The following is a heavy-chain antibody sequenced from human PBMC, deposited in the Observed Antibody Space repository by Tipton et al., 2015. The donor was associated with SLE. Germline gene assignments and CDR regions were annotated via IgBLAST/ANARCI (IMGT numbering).Heavy chain of an antibody. CDR1: GGSISSGSYY. D-gene: IGHD4-11*01. CDR3: ARESTVTDYNYYMDV. V-gene: IGHV4-61*02. J-gene: IGHJ6*03. Sequence: TLSLTCTVSGGSISSGSYYWSWIRQPAGKGLEWIGRIYTSGSTNYNPSLKSRVFISEDTSKNQVSLTLSSVTAADTAVYYCARESTVTDYNYYMDVWGKGTTVTVSS. CDR2: IYTSGST.